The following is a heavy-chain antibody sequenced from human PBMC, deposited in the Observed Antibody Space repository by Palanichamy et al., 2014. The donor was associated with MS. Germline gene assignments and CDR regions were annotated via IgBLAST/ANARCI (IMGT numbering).Heavy chain of an antibody. Sequence: QVQLVQSGAEVKKPGASVKVSCKASGYIFTSFDIHWVRQATGQGLEWMGWMNPNNGHTKLAQRFQGRLTMTRNTSITTAYMELSALTSEDTTVYYCARAGAWCNWLDPWGQGTLVTVSS. D-gene: IGHD2-15*01. V-gene: IGHV1-8*01. J-gene: IGHJ5*02. CDR3: ARAGAWCNWLDP. CDR1: GYIFTSFD. CDR2: MNPNNGHT.